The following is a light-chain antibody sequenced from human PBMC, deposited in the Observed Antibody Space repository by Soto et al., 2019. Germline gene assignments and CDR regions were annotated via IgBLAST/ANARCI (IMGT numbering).Light chain of an antibody. V-gene: IGKV1-6*01. Sequence: AIQMTQSPSYLSASVGDRVTITCRASQDIRNELGWYQQRPGKAPKALIYGASNLQSGVPSRFSGSGFGTDFNLTISSLQPEDFATYYCLQDRNYPRTFGQGTKVESK. J-gene: IGKJ1*01. CDR1: QDIRNE. CDR2: GAS. CDR3: LQDRNYPRT.